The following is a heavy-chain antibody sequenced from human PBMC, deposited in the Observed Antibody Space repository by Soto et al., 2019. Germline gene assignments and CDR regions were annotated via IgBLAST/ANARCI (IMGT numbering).Heavy chain of an antibody. CDR1: GGSISSSNW. J-gene: IGHJ5*02. Sequence: SETLSLTCAVSGGSISSSNWWSWVRQPPGKGLEWIGEIYHSGSTNYNPSLKSRVTISVDKSKNQFSLKLSSVTAADTAVYYCARGGYYYGSGSYSMKGNPPPRFDPWGQGTLVTVSS. D-gene: IGHD3-10*01. V-gene: IGHV4-4*02. CDR2: IYHSGST. CDR3: ARGGYYYGSGSYSMKGNPPPRFDP.